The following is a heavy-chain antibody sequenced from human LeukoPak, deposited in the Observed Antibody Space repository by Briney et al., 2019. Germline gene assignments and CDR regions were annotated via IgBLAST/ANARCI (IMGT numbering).Heavy chain of an antibody. CDR1: SFPFSSYA. CDR3: VRGYSFGPYGMDV. CDR2: ISDSGGST. Sequence: GGSLRLYCSASSFPFSSYAMQWVRQAPGKGLEYVSAISDSGGSTYYADSVKGRFTISRDNSNNTLYLQMHSLRAEDTAVYFCVRGYSFGPYGMDVWGQGTTVTVSS. V-gene: IGHV3-64D*09. J-gene: IGHJ6*02. D-gene: IGHD2-15*01.